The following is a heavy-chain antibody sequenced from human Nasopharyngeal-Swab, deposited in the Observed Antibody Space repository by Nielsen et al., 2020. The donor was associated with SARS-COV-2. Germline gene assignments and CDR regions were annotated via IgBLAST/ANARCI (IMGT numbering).Heavy chain of an antibody. CDR1: GFTFGHYA. V-gene: IGHV3-23*01. Sequence: ETLSLTCAASGFTFGHYAMIWVRQAPGKGLEWVSSMTVGAGGTSYADSVKGRFTISVDSSKNILYLQMNSLRAEDTAIYYCAKRLYGDLWGRGTLVTVSS. D-gene: IGHD2-8*01. CDR2: MTVGAGGT. CDR3: AKRLYGDL. J-gene: IGHJ2*01.